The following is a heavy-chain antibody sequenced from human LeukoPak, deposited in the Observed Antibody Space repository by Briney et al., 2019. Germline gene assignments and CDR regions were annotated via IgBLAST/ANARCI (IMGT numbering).Heavy chain of an antibody. CDR2: IYTSGST. CDR3: ARESSGWGQYYFDY. V-gene: IGHV4-4*07. J-gene: IGHJ4*02. CDR1: GGSISIYY. D-gene: IGHD6-19*01. Sequence: SETLSLTCTVSGGSISIYYWSWIRQPAGKGLEWIGRIYTSGSTNYNPSLKSRVTMSVDTSKNQFSLKLSSVTAADTAVYYCARESSGWGQYYFDYWGQGTLVTVSS.